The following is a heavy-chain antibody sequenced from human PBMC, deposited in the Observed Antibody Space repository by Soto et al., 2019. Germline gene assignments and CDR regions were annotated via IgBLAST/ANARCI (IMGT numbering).Heavy chain of an antibody. Sequence: SVKVSCKASGCTFSSYAISWVRQAPGQGLEWMGGIIPIFGTANYAQKFQGRVTITADESTSTAYMELSSLRSEDTAVYYCARITNWNYALDAFDIWGQGTMVTVSS. CDR1: GCTFSSYA. V-gene: IGHV1-69*13. D-gene: IGHD1-7*01. J-gene: IGHJ3*02. CDR2: IIPIFGTA. CDR3: ARITNWNYALDAFDI.